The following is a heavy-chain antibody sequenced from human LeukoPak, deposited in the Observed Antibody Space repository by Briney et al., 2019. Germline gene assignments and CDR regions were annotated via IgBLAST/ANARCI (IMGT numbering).Heavy chain of an antibody. D-gene: IGHD3-22*01. CDR3: TTDQAYDSSGYPY. CDR1: GFTFSSYS. J-gene: IGHJ4*02. CDR2: IKSKTDGGTT. Sequence: GGSLRLSCAASGFTFSSYSMNWVRQAPGKGLEWVGRIKSKTDGGTTDYAAPVKGRFTISRDDSKNTLYLQMNSLKTEDTAVYYCTTDQAYDSSGYPYWGQGTLVTVSS. V-gene: IGHV3-15*01.